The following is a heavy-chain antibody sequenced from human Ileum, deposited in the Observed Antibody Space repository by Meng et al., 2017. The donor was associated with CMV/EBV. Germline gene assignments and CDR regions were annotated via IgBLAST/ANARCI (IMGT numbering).Heavy chain of an antibody. CDR1: RGSFSCYS. Sequence: PQMGRGSLHPSEPFAPTCAAQRGSFSCYSWSWIRQPPGKGLDWIGEINHSGSTNYNPSLKSRVTISVDTSKNQFSLKLSSVAAADTAVYYCARGVAGGPFDYWGQGTLVTVSS. D-gene: IGHD2-15*01. J-gene: IGHJ4*02. V-gene: IGHV4-34*01. CDR2: INHSGST. CDR3: ARGVAGGPFDY.